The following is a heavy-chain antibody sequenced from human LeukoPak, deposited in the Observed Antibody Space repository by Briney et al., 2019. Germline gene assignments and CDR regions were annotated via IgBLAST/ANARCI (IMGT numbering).Heavy chain of an antibody. Sequence: GGSLRLSCAASGFSFSSYAMSWVREAPGKGLEWVAFIRNDGSNKYYADSVKGRFTVSRDNSKNTMYVQMNSLRAEDTAVYYCAKDQASNYWIPVPSIDYWGQGTLVTLSS. D-gene: IGHD4-11*01. CDR1: GFSFSSYA. V-gene: IGHV3-30*02. CDR2: IRNDGSNK. CDR3: AKDQASNYWIPVPSIDY. J-gene: IGHJ4*02.